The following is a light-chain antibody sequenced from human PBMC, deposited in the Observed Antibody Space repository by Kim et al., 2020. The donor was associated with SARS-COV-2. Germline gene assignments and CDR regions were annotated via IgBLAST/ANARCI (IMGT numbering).Light chain of an antibody. J-gene: IGKJ4*01. CDR3: QQRYNWPLT. CDR1: PSVGNS. Sequence: LSPGERATRSCRASPSVGNSLAWFQQKPGQAPRLLIFETSNRATGIPARFSGSGSVTAFTLTISSLEPEDFAVYYCQQRYNWPLTFGGGTTVEIK. V-gene: IGKV3-11*01. CDR2: ETS.